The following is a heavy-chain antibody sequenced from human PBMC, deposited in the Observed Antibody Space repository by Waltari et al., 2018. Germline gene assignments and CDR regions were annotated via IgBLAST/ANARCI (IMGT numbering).Heavy chain of an antibody. CDR2: IYYSGST. Sequence: QVQLQESGPGLVKPSETLSLTCTVSGGSISSYYWSWIRQPPGKGLEWIGYIYYSGSTNYNPSLKSRVTISVDTSKNQFSLKLSSVTAADTAVYYCARVMTAAGPLDYYYMDVWGKGTTVTVSS. V-gene: IGHV4-59*01. J-gene: IGHJ6*03. CDR3: ARVMTAAGPLDYYYMDV. D-gene: IGHD6-13*01. CDR1: GGSISSYY.